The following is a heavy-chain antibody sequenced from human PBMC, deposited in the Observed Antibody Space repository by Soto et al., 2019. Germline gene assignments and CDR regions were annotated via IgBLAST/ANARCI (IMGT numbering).Heavy chain of an antibody. D-gene: IGHD2-15*01. V-gene: IGHV3-11*06. CDR3: VRGGGGGLFDP. Sequence: PVGSLRLSGAGSGFTFGDSYMSWISQAPGKGLEWLSYISPGSRYPTYADSVKGRFTISRDNAKRSLYLQMMSLTAEDTAIYYCVRGGGGGLFDPWGQGTMVTVSS. CDR2: ISPGSRYP. J-gene: IGHJ5*02. CDR1: GFTFGDSY.